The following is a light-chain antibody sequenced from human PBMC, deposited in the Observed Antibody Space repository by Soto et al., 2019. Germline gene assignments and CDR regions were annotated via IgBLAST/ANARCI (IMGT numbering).Light chain of an antibody. Sequence: QSVLTQPRSVSGSPGQSVAISCTGTSSDVGGYDYVSWYQQQPGKAPNVIIFDVSKRPSGVPDRFSGSKSGNTASLTISGLQAEDEADYYCCSYAGGPYVFGTGTKVTVL. CDR3: CSYAGGPYV. V-gene: IGLV2-11*01. CDR2: DVS. J-gene: IGLJ1*01. CDR1: SSDVGGYDY.